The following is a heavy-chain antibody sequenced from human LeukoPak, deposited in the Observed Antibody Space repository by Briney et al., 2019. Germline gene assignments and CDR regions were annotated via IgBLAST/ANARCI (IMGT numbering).Heavy chain of an antibody. CDR1: GYTFTNYW. Sequence: GESLKISCEASGYTFTNYWIGWVRQLPGKGLEWVGIISPGDSQTLYSPSFQGQVTISADKHTNTAYLQWSSLKASDTAMYYCASRYTGYETGYYYYIDVWGQGTTLTVSS. D-gene: IGHD5-18*01. J-gene: IGHJ6*03. V-gene: IGHV5-51*04. CDR2: ISPGDSQT. CDR3: ASRYTGYETGYYYYIDV.